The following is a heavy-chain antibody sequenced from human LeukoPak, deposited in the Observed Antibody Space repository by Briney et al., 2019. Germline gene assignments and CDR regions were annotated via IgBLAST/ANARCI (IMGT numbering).Heavy chain of an antibody. CDR1: GGTFSSYA. D-gene: IGHD3-10*01. J-gene: IGHJ6*02. Sequence: SVKVSCKASGGTFSSYAISWVRQAPGQGLEWMGGIIPIFGTANYAQKFQGRVTITADESTSTAYMELSSLRSEDTAVYYCARGTMVPSFYYYYGMDVWGQGTTVTVSS. V-gene: IGHV1-69*13. CDR3: ARGTMVPSFYYYYGMDV. CDR2: IIPIFGTA.